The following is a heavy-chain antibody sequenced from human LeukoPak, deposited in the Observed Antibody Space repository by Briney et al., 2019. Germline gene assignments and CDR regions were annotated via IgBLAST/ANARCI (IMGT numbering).Heavy chain of an antibody. Sequence: SETLSLTCAVSGGSITTTDFDWAWIRQPPEQGFEWIATISSSGKAYYYPSLMSRVTISVDTSKNQFSLDVTSVTAADTGLFYCARFKGGIGFDYWGRGILVIVS. D-gene: IGHD1-26*01. J-gene: IGHJ4*02. CDR3: ARFKGGIGFDY. CDR1: GGSITTTDFD. V-gene: IGHV4-39*01. CDR2: ISSSGKA.